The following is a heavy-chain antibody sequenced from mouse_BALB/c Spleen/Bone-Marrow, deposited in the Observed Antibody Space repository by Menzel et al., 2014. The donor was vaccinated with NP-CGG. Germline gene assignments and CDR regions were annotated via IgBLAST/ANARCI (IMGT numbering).Heavy chain of an antibody. D-gene: IGHD1-1*01. Sequence: EVHLVESGGGLVQPGGSLRLCCATSGFTFTDYYMTWVRQPPGKALEWLGFIRNKPNGYTTEYSASVKGRFTISRDNSQSILYLQMNTLRAEDSTTYYCARDGYSYGSRLMDYWGQGTSVTVSS. J-gene: IGHJ4*01. CDR2: IRNKPNGYTT. CDR1: GFTFTDYY. CDR3: ARDGYSYGSRLMDY. V-gene: IGHV7-3*02.